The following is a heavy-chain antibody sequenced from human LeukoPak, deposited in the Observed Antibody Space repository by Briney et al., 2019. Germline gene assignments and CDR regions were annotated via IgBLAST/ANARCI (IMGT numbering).Heavy chain of an antibody. D-gene: IGHD2-2*01. J-gene: IGHJ6*03. CDR3: AMGGYQLPGGYYYYYYMDV. CDR1: GFTFSGYY. CDR2: ISSSGSTI. V-gene: IGHV3-11*01. Sequence: PGGSLRLSCAASGFTFSGYYMSWIRQAPGKGLEWFSYISSSGSTIYYADSMKRRFTISRDNAKNSLYLQMNSVRDEDTAVYYCAMGGYQLPGGYYYYYYMDVWGKGTTVTVSS.